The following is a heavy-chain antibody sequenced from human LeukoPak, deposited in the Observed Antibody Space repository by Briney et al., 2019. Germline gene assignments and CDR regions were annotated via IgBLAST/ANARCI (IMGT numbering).Heavy chain of an antibody. V-gene: IGHV7-4-1*02. CDR2: INTNTGNP. D-gene: IGHD5-24*01. Sequence: ASVKVSCKASGYTFTSYAMNWVRQAPGQGLEWMGWINTNTGNPTYAQGFTGRFVFSLDTSVSTAYLRISSLKAEDTAVYYCARFFPPLPIYRTGEMATIQTDYWGQGTLVTVSS. J-gene: IGHJ4*02. CDR1: GYTFTSYA. CDR3: ARFFPPLPIYRTGEMATIQTDY.